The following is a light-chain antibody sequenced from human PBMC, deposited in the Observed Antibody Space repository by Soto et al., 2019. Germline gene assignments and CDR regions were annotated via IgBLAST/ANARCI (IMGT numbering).Light chain of an antibody. V-gene: IGKV1-5*03. J-gene: IGKJ2*01. Sequence: DIQLTQSPPTLSASVGDRVTITCRASQSINSWLAWYQQKPGKAPKLLIYKASSLQSGVPSRFSGSGSGTEFTLTISRLQPDDFATYYCQQYNSYPHTFGQGTKLEIK. CDR1: QSINSW. CDR2: KAS. CDR3: QQYNSYPHT.